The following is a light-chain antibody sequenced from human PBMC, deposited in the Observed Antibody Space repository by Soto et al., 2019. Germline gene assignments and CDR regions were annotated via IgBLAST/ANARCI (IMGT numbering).Light chain of an antibody. CDR2: DAS. J-gene: IGKJ1*01. CDR3: QQFSVFPWT. V-gene: IGKV1-5*01. Sequence: DVPMTQSPSTLSASVGDSVTITCRATQSINRWLAWYQQKPGKAPKLVIFDASRLESGVPSRFSGSGSGTEFTLTISSLQPDDFATYFCQQFSVFPWTFGQGTKVEV. CDR1: QSINRW.